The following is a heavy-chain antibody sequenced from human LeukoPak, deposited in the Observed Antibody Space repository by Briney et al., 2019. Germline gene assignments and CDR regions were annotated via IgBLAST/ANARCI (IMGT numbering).Heavy chain of an antibody. J-gene: IGHJ4*02. CDR2: INPNSGGT. D-gene: IGHD3-10*01. Sequence: ASVKVSCKASGYTFTGYYMHWVRQAPGQGLEWMGWINPNSGGTNYAQKFQGRVTMTRDTSISTAYMELSRLRSDDTAVYYCAREGPYYYGSGSYYLFDYWGQGTLVTVSS. V-gene: IGHV1-2*02. CDR1: GYTFTGYY. CDR3: AREGPYYYGSGSYYLFDY.